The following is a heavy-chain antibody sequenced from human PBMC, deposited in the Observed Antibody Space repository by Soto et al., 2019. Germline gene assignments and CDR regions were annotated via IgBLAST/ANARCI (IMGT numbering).Heavy chain of an antibody. CDR1: GGTFGSYA. V-gene: IGHV1-69*13. D-gene: IGHD6-25*01. Sequence: SVKVSCKAPGGTFGSYAISWVRQAPGQGLEWMGDIIPLFTTANYAQQFQGRVTITADESTTTAYMELSGLRSEDTALYYCTKEGTAGGWFDPWGQGTLVTV. CDR2: IIPLFTTA. CDR3: TKEGTAGGWFDP. J-gene: IGHJ5*02.